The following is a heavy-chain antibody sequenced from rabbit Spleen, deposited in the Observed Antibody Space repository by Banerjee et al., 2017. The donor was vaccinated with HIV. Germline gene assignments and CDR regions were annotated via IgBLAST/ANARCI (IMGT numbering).Heavy chain of an antibody. Sequence: QEQLVESGGGLVQPEGSLTLTCTASGFSFSSTYWICWVRQAPGKGLEWIACINTATGKPVYATWANGRFTISRTSSTTVTLQMTSLTAADTATYFCARDLASVVGWNFNLWGQGTLVTVS. CDR3: ARDLASVVGWNFNL. CDR1: GFSFSSTYW. D-gene: IGHD3-1*01. V-gene: IGHV1S45*01. J-gene: IGHJ4*01. CDR2: INTATGKP.